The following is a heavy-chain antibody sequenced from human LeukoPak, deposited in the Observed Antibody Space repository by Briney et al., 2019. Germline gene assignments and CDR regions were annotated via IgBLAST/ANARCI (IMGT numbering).Heavy chain of an antibody. CDR2: INHSGST. D-gene: IGHD5-12*01. CDR3: ARQIRWLRYWFDP. CDR1: GGSFSGYY. J-gene: IGHJ5*02. V-gene: IGHV4-34*01. Sequence: SETLSLTCAVYGGSFSGYYWSWIRQPPGKGLEWIGEINHSGSTNYNPSLKSRVTISVDTSKNQFSLKLSSVTAADTAVYYCARQIRWLRYWFDPWGQGTLVTVSS.